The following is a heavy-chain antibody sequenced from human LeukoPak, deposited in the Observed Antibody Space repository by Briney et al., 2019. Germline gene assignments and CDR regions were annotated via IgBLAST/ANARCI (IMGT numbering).Heavy chain of an antibody. CDR3: ARGPYDFWSGYYPPGDAFDI. V-gene: IGHV1-18*01. D-gene: IGHD3-3*01. J-gene: IGHJ3*02. Sequence: ASVKVSYKASGYTFTREGISWERQAPGQGPHWLGWISASNGNTNYAQKLQGRVTMTTDTSTSTAYMELRSLRSDDTAVYYCARGPYDFWSGYYPPGDAFDIWGQGTMVTVSS. CDR1: GYTFTREG. CDR2: ISASNGNT.